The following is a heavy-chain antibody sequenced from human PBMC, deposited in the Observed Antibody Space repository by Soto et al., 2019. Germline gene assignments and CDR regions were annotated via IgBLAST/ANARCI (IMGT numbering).Heavy chain of an antibody. CDR3: ARTRSAWSDSHYYSLDV. D-gene: IGHD1-26*01. J-gene: IGHJ6*02. CDR2: ISYDSTKT. Sequence: LRLSCAASGFTFNSYGMHWVRQGPGNGLEWVAFISYDSTKTYYADSVKGRFTISRDNSNSALYVQMNSLTGEDTAVYYCARTRSAWSDSHYYSLDVWGQGTTVTVSS. V-gene: IGHV3-30*03. CDR1: GFTFNSYG.